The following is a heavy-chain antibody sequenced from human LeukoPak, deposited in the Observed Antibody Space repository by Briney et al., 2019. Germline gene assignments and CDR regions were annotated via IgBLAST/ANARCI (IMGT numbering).Heavy chain of an antibody. CDR1: GDSISSSSYY. Sequence: SETLSLTCTVSGDSISSSSYYWGWIRQPPGKGLEWIATIYKSGSTYYKPSLKSRLTISVDTSKNQFSLKLTSVTAADTAVYYCARIAVAGYFDYWGQGTLVTVSS. D-gene: IGHD6-19*01. J-gene: IGHJ4*02. V-gene: IGHV4-39*07. CDR3: ARIAVAGYFDY. CDR2: IYKSGST.